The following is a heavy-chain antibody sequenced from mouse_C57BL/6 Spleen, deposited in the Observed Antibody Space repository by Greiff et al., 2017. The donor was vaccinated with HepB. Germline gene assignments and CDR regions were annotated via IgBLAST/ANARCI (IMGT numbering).Heavy chain of an antibody. CDR1: GFSFNTYA. CDR2: IRSKSNNYAT. D-gene: IGHD1-1*01. J-gene: IGHJ4*01. CDR3: VRQDGSSYYAMDY. V-gene: IGHV10-1*01. Sequence: EVQVVESGGGLVQPKGSLKLSCAASGFSFNTYAMNWVRQAPGKGLEWVARIRSKSNNYATYYADSVKDRFTISRDDSESMLYLQMNNLKTEDTAMYYCVRQDGSSYYAMDYWGQGTSVTVSS.